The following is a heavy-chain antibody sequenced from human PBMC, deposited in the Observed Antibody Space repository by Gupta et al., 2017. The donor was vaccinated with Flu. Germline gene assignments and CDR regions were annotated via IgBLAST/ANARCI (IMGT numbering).Heavy chain of an antibody. V-gene: IGHV3-74*01. CDR3: ARVRYCSSTSCFGWFDP. D-gene: IGHD2-2*01. J-gene: IGHJ5*02. CDR2: INSDGSST. Sequence: GKGLVWVSRINSDGSSTSYADSVKGRFTISRDNAKNTLYLQMNSLRAEDTAVYYCARVRYCSSTSCFGWFDPWGQGTLVTVSS.